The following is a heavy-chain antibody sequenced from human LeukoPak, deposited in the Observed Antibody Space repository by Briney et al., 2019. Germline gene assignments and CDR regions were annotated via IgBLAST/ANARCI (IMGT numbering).Heavy chain of an antibody. CDR3: ARANEYYRGWFEP. Sequence: SETLSLTCTISGGSISSYYWSWMRQPAGKRLEWIGRLYTSGSTNYNPSLKSRVTMSVDTSKNQFSLKLTSVTAADTAVHYCARANEYYRGWFEPWGQGTLVTVSS. V-gene: IGHV4-4*07. CDR1: GGSISSYY. CDR2: LYTSGST. J-gene: IGHJ5*02. D-gene: IGHD2/OR15-2a*01.